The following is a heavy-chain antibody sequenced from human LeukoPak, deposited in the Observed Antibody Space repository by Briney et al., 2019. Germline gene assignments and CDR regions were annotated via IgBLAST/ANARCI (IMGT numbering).Heavy chain of an antibody. D-gene: IGHD2-15*01. CDR2: SSAHNGNT. CDR1: GYTFTNYG. V-gene: IGHV1-18*01. CDR3: ARGRYCSGGSCYSGAFDN. J-gene: IGHJ3*02. Sequence: ASVKVSCKASGYTFTNYGISWVRQAPGQGLDGMGWSSAHNGNTDYAQKVQGRVTMTTDTSTSTGYMELRSLRSDDTAVYYCARGRYCSGGSCYSGAFDNWGQGTMVTVSS.